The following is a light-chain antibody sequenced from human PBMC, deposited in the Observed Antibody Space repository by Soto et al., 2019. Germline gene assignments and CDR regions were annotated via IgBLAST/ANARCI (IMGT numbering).Light chain of an antibody. CDR2: AAS. V-gene: IGKV1-39*01. Sequence: DIQMTQSPSSLSASVGDRVTITCRASQSIASYLNWYQQKPGKAPKFLIYAASSLQSGVPSRFSGSGSGTDLTLTISSLQPEDFATYYCQQSSSTPLTFGGGTKVEIK. CDR1: QSIASY. J-gene: IGKJ4*01. CDR3: QQSSSTPLT.